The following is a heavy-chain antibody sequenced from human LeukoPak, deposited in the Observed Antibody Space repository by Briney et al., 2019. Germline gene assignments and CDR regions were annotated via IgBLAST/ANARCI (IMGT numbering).Heavy chain of an antibody. CDR2: IKPNSGGT. CDR1: GYTFTGYY. D-gene: IGHD3-10*01. V-gene: IGHV1-2*02. CDR3: ARATMVRGVIIRHWFDP. J-gene: IGHJ5*02. Sequence: ASVKVSCKASGYTFTGYYIHWVRQAPGQGLEWMGWIKPNSGGTNYAQKFQGRVTMTRDTSISTAYMELSRLRSDDTAVYYCARATMVRGVIIRHWFDPWGQGTLVTVSS.